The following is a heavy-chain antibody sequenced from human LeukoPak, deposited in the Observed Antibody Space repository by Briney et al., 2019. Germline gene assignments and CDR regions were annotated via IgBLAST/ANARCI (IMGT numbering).Heavy chain of an antibody. CDR2: IWYDGSNK. J-gene: IGHJ6*02. CDR1: GFTFSSYG. CDR3: ARVLSQYYYYYGMDV. Sequence: PGGSLRLSCEASGFTFSSYGMHWVRQAPGKGLEWVAVIWYDGSNKYYADSVKGRFTISRDNSKNTLYLQMNSLRAEDTAVYYCARVLSQYYYYYGMDVWGQGTTVTVSS. V-gene: IGHV3-33*01.